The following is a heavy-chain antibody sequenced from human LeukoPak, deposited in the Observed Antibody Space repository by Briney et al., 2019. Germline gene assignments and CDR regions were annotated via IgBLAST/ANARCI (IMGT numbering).Heavy chain of an antibody. CDR1: GFTFDDYA. J-gene: IGHJ4*02. V-gene: IGHV3-9*01. Sequence: GGSLRLSCAASGFTFDDYAMHWVRQAPGKGLELVSGISWNSGSIGYADSVKGRFTISRDNAKNSLYLQMNSLRAEDTAVYYCARDSFGWSPTPGFYWGQGTLVTVSS. CDR2: ISWNSGSI. D-gene: IGHD6-19*01. CDR3: ARDSFGWSPTPGFY.